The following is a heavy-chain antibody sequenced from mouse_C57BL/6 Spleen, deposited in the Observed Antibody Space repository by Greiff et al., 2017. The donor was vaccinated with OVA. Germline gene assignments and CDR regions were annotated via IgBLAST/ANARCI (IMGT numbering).Heavy chain of an antibody. J-gene: IGHJ2*01. V-gene: IGHV2-9-1*01. Sequence: VKLVESGPGLVAPSQSLSITCTVSGFSLTSYAISWVRQPPGKGLEWLGVIWTGGGTNYNSALKSRLSISKDNSKSQVFLKMNSLQTDDTARYYCARNRGAYDGYFDYWGQGTTLTVSS. CDR3: ARNRGAYDGYFDY. CDR2: IWTGGGT. D-gene: IGHD2-3*01. CDR1: GFSLTSYA.